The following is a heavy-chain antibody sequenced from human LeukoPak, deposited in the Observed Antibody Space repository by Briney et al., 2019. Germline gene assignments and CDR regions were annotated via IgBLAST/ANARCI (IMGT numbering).Heavy chain of an antibody. J-gene: IGHJ4*02. CDR1: GFTFSNYW. CDR2: INTDGSST. V-gene: IGHV3-74*01. CDR3: AREPIVGVHFDY. D-gene: IGHD1-26*01. Sequence: PGGSLRLSCAASGFTFSNYWMHWVRQAPGKGLVWVSRINTDGSSTSYVDSVKGRFTISRDNTKNTLYLQMNSLRAEDTAVYYCAREPIVGVHFDYWGQGTLVTVSS.